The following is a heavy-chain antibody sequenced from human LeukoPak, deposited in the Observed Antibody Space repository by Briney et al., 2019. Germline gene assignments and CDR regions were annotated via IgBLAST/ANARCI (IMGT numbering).Heavy chain of an antibody. Sequence: GGSLRLSCAASGFTFSSYSMNWVRQAPGKGLEWVSVSSSDETYKFYADSVRGRFTISRDNSKNRLYLQMSDLRAEDTAVYFCARSVSGVWLFDYWGRGTLVTVSS. CDR1: GFTFSSYS. J-gene: IGHJ4*02. CDR2: SSSDETYK. CDR3: ARSVSGVWLFDY. V-gene: IGHV3-30*13. D-gene: IGHD5/OR15-5a*01.